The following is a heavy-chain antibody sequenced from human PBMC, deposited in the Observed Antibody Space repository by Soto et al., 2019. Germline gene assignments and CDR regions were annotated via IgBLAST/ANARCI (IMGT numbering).Heavy chain of an antibody. V-gene: IGHV1-46*04. J-gene: IGHJ4*02. D-gene: IGHD2-15*01. Sequence: QVQLVQSGAEVKKPGASVKVSCKASGYTFTSYYMHWVRQAPGQGLEWMGIINPSGGSTSYAQKLQGRVTMTRDTSTSPVYMELSSLRSEDTAVYYCARVGGYCSGGSCYALDYWGQGTLVTVSS. CDR2: INPSGGST. CDR1: GYTFTSYY. CDR3: ARVGGYCSGGSCYALDY.